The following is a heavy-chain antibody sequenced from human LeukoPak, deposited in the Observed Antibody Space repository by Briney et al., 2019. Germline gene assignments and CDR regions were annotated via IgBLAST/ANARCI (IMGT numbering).Heavy chain of an antibody. CDR2: VKSKPDGGTT. J-gene: IGHJ4*02. CDR3: ATGGYYFPY. CDR1: GFIFSNDW. D-gene: IGHD3-10*01. V-gene: IGHV3-15*01. Sequence: GGSLRLSCAASGFIFSNDWMNWVRQAPGKGLEWVGRVKSKPDGGTTDYAAPVKGRFTISRDDSQNTVYLQMNSLKTEDTAMYYCATGGYYFPYWGQGTLVTVSS.